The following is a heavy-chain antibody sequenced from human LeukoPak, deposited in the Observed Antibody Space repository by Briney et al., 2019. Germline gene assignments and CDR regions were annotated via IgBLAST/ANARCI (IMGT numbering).Heavy chain of an antibody. J-gene: IGHJ3*02. V-gene: IGHV3-21*01. D-gene: IGHD2-15*01. CDR3: ARDGPIVVVVADDVFDI. CDR1: GFTFSSYS. CDR2: ISSSSSYI. Sequence: GGSLRLSCAASGFTFSSYSMNWVRQAPGKGLEWVSSISSSSSYIYYADSVKGRFTISRDNAKNSLYLQMNSLRAEDTAVYYCARDGPIVVVVADDVFDIWGQGTMVTVSS.